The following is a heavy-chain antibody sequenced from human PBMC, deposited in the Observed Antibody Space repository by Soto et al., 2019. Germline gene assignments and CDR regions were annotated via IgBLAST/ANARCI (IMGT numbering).Heavy chain of an antibody. J-gene: IGHJ6*02. CDR2: IIPIFGTA. D-gene: IGHD4-17*01. Sequence: SVKVSCTASGGTFSSYAISWVRQAPGQGLEWMGGIIPIFGTANYAQKFQGRVTITADESTSTAYMELSSLRSEDTAVYYCARTARDGDYGDYYGMDVWGQGTTVTVSS. V-gene: IGHV1-69*13. CDR3: ARTARDGDYGDYYGMDV. CDR1: GGTFSSYA.